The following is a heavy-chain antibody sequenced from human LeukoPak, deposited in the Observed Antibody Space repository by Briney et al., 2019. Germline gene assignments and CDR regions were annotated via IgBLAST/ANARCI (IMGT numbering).Heavy chain of an antibody. CDR2: ISSSSSYI. CDR3: ARDSLLFDY. J-gene: IGHJ4*02. Sequence: PGGSLRLSCAASGFTFSSYAMSWVRQAPGKGLEWVSSISSSSSYIYYADSVKGRFTISRDNAKNSLYLQMNSLRAEDTAVYYCARDSLLFDYWGQGTLVTVSS. V-gene: IGHV3-21*01. CDR1: GFTFSSYA.